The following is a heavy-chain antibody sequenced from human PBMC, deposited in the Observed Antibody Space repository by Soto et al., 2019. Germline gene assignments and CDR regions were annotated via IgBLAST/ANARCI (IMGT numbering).Heavy chain of an antibody. D-gene: IGHD6-6*01. V-gene: IGHV3-23*01. Sequence: GGSLRLSCAASGFTFSSYAMSWVRQAPGKGLEWVSAISGSGGSTYYADSVKGRFTISRDNSKNTLYLQMNSLRAEDTAVYYCAKVLGPIAARPLWYFDYWGQGTLVTVSS. CDR3: AKVLGPIAARPLWYFDY. CDR1: GFTFSSYA. J-gene: IGHJ4*02. CDR2: ISGSGGST.